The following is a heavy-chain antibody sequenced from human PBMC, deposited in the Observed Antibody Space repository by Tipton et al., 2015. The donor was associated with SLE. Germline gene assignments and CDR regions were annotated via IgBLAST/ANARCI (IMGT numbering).Heavy chain of an antibody. CDR1: GGSFSGYY. J-gene: IGHJ5*02. V-gene: IGHV4-34*01. Sequence: TLSLTCAVYGGSFSGYYWSWIRQPPGQGLEWIGEINHSGSTNYNPSLKSRVTISVDTSKNQFSLKLSSVTAADTAVYYCASGVTAAGTGRTDWFDPWGQGTLVTVSS. CDR2: INHSGST. D-gene: IGHD6-13*01. CDR3: ASGVTAAGTGRTDWFDP.